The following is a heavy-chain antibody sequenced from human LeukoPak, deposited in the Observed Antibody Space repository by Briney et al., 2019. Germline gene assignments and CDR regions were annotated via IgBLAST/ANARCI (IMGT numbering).Heavy chain of an antibody. CDR2: IYPGDSDT. V-gene: IGHV5-51*01. J-gene: IGHJ6*02. Sequence: IIYPGDSDTRYSPSFEGQVTISADTSISTAYLQWNSLQASDTAMFYCARVDTAMILGMDVWGQGTTVTVSS. D-gene: IGHD5-18*01. CDR3: ARVDTAMILGMDV.